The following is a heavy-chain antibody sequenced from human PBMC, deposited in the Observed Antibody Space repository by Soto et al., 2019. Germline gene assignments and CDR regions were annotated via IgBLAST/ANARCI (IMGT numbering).Heavy chain of an antibody. V-gene: IGHV4-59*01. D-gene: IGHD2-15*01. CDR2: ISYSGNT. J-gene: IGHJ4*02. CDR1: GGSIISGY. CDR3: AGLRGYAGSPIDY. Sequence: SETLSLTCTVSGGSIISGYWSWIRQPPGKGLEWIGYISYSGNTSYNPSLKSRVTMSVDTPKNQFSLRLSSVTTADTAVYYCAGLRGYAGSPIDYWGQGTLVTVSS.